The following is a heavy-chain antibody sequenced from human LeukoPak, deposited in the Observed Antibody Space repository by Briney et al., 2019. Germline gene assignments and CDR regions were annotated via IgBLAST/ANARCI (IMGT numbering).Heavy chain of an antibody. J-gene: IGHJ6*03. CDR3: ARVARVDFGVVTYYYYCMDV. CDR1: GGSISSYY. V-gene: IGHV4-59*01. CDR2: IYYSGST. D-gene: IGHD3-3*01. Sequence: SETLSLTCTVSGGSISSYYWSWIRQPPGKGLEWIGYIYYSGSTNYNPSLKSRVTISVDTSKNQFSLKLSSVTAADTAVYYCARVARVDFGVVTYYYYCMDVWGKGTTVTVSS.